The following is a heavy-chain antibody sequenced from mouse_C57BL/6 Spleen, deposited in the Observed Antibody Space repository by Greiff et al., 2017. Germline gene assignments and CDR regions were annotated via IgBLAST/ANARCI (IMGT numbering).Heavy chain of an antibody. V-gene: IGHV1-69*01. CDR1: GYTFTSYW. D-gene: IGHD2-5*01. CDR3: AIRDYSSIGYALDY. CDR2: IDPSDSYT. Sequence: QVQLQQPGAELVMPGASVKLSCKASGYTFTSYWMHWVKQRPGQGLEWIGEIDPSDSYTNYTQKFKGKSTLTVDKSSSTAYMQLSSLTSEDSAVYDCAIRDYSSIGYALDYWGQGTSVTVSS. J-gene: IGHJ4*01.